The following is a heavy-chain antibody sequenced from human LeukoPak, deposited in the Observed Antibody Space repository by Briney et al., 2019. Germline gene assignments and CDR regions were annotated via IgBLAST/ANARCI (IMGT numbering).Heavy chain of an antibody. J-gene: IGHJ4*02. CDR3: ARLLWFGESPYYYFDY. V-gene: IGHV4-4*02. Sequence: SETLSLTCAVSGGSISSSNWWSWVRQPPGKGLEWIGEIYHSGSTNYNPSLKSRVTISVDKSKNQFSLKLSSVTAADTAVYYCARLLWFGESPYYYFDYWGQGTLVTVSS. CDR2: IYHSGST. D-gene: IGHD3-10*01. CDR1: GGSISSSNW.